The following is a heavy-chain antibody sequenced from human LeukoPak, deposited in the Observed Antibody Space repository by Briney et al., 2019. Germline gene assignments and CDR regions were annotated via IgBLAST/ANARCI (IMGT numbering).Heavy chain of an antibody. D-gene: IGHD1-14*01. CDR1: GFTFSSYA. CDR2: ISNSDDNT. CDR3: ARTDPGLAFDI. Sequence: GGSLRLSCAVSGFTFSSYAMSWVRQAPGKGLEWVSTISNSDDNTYYADSVKGRFTISRDSSKNTLYLQMNSLRAEDTAVYYCARTDPGLAFDIWGQGTMVTVSS. J-gene: IGHJ3*02. V-gene: IGHV3-23*01.